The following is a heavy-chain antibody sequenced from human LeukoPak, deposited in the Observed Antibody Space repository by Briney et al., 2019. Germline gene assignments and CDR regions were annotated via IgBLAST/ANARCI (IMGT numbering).Heavy chain of an antibody. CDR1: GGTFSSYT. Sequence: ASVKVSCKASGGTFSSYTISWVRQAPGQGLEWMGRIIPIFGTANYAQKFQGRVTITTDESTSTAYMELSSLRSEDTAVYYCARVSWDTAMAVTDYWGQGTLVTVSS. V-gene: IGHV1-69*05. CDR3: ARVSWDTAMAVTDY. CDR2: IIPIFGTA. D-gene: IGHD5-18*01. J-gene: IGHJ4*02.